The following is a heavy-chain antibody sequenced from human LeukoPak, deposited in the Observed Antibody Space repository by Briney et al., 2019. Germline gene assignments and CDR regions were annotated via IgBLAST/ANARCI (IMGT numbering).Heavy chain of an antibody. J-gene: IGHJ6*02. V-gene: IGHV1-18*01. CDR3: ARAPGKRATHIDRYYYGMDV. CDR1: GYTFTSYG. Sequence: ASVKVSCKASGYTFTSYGISWVRQAPGQGLEWMGWISAYNGNTNYAQKLQGRVTMTTDTSTSTAYMELRSLRSDDTAVYYCARAPGKRATHIDRYYYGMDVWGQGTTVTVSS. D-gene: IGHD5-24*01. CDR2: ISAYNGNT.